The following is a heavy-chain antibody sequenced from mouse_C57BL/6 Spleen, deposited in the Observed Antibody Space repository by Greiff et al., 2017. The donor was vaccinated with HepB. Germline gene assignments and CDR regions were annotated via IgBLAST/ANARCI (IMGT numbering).Heavy chain of an antibody. V-gene: IGHV1-50*01. CDR3: ARYDYGNYAYFDY. CDR1: GYTFTSYW. Sequence: VQLQQPGAELVKPGASVKLSCKASGYTFTSYWMQWVKQRPGQGLEWIGEIDPSDSYTNYNQKFKGKATLTVDTSSSTAYMQLSSLTSEDSAVYYCARYDYGNYAYFDYWGQGTTLTVSS. J-gene: IGHJ2*01. D-gene: IGHD2-1*01. CDR2: IDPSDSYT.